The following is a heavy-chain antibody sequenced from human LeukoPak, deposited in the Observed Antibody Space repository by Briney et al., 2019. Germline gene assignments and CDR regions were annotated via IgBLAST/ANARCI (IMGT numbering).Heavy chain of an antibody. CDR3: ARGTYPSGWFDP. Sequence: NPSETLSLTCIVSGGSISSYYWSWIRQPPGKGLEWIGYIYYIGSTNYNPSLKSRVTISVDTSKNQFSLNLRSVTAADTAVYYCARGTYPSGWFDPWGQGTLVTVSS. D-gene: IGHD2-21*01. V-gene: IGHV4-59*01. CDR1: GGSISSYY. CDR2: IYYIGST. J-gene: IGHJ5*02.